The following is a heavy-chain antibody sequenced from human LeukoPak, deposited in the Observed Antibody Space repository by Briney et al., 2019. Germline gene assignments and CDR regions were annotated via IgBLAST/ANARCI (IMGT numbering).Heavy chain of an antibody. J-gene: IGHJ3*02. Sequence: ASVKVSCKASGYSFTNYYMHWLRHVPGQGPEWMGLINPSGGTKYAQKFQDRVTMTRDTSTSTIYMELSSLRSDDRAVYYRAREGLSDYRASRSFDIWGQGTMVTVSS. V-gene: IGHV1-46*01. CDR1: GYSFTNYY. CDR3: AREGLSDYRASRSFDI. D-gene: IGHD4-11*01. CDR2: INPSGGT.